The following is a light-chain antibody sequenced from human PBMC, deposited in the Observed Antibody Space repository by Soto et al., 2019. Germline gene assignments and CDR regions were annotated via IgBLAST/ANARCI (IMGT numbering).Light chain of an antibody. CDR1: SGSVSTSYY. CDR2: NTN. Sequence: QTVVTQEPSFSVSPGGTVTRTCGLYSGSVSTSYYPSWYQQTPGQAPRTLIYNTNTRSSGVPDRFSGSILGNKAALTITGAQADDESDYYCVLYMGSGISVFGGGTKLTVL. CDR3: VLYMGSGISV. J-gene: IGLJ3*02. V-gene: IGLV8-61*01.